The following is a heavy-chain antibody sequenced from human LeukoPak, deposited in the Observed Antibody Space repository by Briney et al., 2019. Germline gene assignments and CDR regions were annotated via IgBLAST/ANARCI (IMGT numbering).Heavy chain of an antibody. J-gene: IGHJ4*02. Sequence: SETLSLTCTVSGGSISSYYWSWIRQPPGKGLEWIGYIYYSGSTYYNPSLKSRVTISVDTSKNQFSLKLSSVTAADTAVYYCARQVAAAGQYYFDYWGQGTLVTVSS. CDR3: ARQVAAAGQYYFDY. D-gene: IGHD6-13*01. CDR2: IYYSGST. CDR1: GGSISSYY. V-gene: IGHV4-59*04.